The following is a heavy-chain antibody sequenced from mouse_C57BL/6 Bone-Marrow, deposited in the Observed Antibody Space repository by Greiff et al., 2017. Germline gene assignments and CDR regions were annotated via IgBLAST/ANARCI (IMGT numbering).Heavy chain of an antibody. J-gene: IGHJ4*01. CDR1: GYTFTDYY. D-gene: IGHD2-4*01. V-gene: IGHV1-19*01. Sequence: VQLQQSGPVLVKPGASVTMSCKASGYTFTDYYMNWVKQSHGKSLEWIGVINPYNGGTSYNQKFKGKATLTVDKSSSTAYMELNSLTAEDSAVYYCARDDYDEAMDYWGQGTSVTVSS. CDR3: ARDDYDEAMDY. CDR2: INPYNGGT.